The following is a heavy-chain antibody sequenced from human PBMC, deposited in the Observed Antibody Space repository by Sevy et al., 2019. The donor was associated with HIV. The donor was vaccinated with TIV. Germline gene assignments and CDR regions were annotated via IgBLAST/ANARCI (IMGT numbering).Heavy chain of an antibody. CDR1: GGSISSSSYY. J-gene: IGHJ5*02. CDR2: IYYSGST. V-gene: IGHV4-39*01. Sequence: SETLSLTCTVSGGSISSSSYYWGWIRQPPGKGLEWIGSIYYSGSTYYNPSLQSRVTISVDTSKNQFSLKLSSVTAAETAVYYCARGIGDYYGSGSYYRQNWFDPWGQGTLVTVSS. CDR3: ARGIGDYYGSGSYYRQNWFDP. D-gene: IGHD3-10*01.